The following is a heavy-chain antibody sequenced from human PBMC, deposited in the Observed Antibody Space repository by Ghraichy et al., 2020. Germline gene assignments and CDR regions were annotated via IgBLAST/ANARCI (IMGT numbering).Heavy chain of an antibody. Sequence: GGSLRLSCAASGFTFNKYNINWVRQAPGKGLEWVSSISSSGGSIYYADSVKGRFTISRDNAKNSLYLQMNSLRAEDTALYFCAQKGWNDAPWGAFDSWGQGNMVTVSS. V-gene: IGHV3-21*06. J-gene: IGHJ3*01. D-gene: IGHD1-1*01. CDR2: ISSSGGSI. CDR3: AQKGWNDAPWGAFDS. CDR1: GFTFNKYN.